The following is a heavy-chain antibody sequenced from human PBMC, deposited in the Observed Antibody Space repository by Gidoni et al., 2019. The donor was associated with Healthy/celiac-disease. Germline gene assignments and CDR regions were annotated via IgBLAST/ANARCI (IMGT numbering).Heavy chain of an antibody. CDR2: ISYDGSNK. V-gene: IGHV3-30-3*01. CDR1: GFPFSSYA. CDR3: ARLIYGSGSYPDFDY. Sequence: QVQLVESGGGVVQPVWSLRLSCAASGFPFSSYAMHWVRQAPGKGLEWVAVISYDGSNKYYADSVKGRFTISRDNSKNTLYLQMNSLRAEDTAVYYCARLIYGSGSYPDFDYWGQGTLVTVSS. J-gene: IGHJ4*02. D-gene: IGHD3-10*01.